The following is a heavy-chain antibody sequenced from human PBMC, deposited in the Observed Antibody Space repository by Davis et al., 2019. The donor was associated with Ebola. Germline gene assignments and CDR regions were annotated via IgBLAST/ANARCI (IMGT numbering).Heavy chain of an antibody. CDR2: IYSGGST. D-gene: IGHD2-2*02. V-gene: IGHV3-66*01. Sequence: GESLKISCAASGFTVSSNYMSWVRQAPGKGLEWVSVIYSGGSTYYADSVKGRFTISRDNSKNTLYLQMNSLRAEDTAVYYCARDNPGYCSSTSCYSYYYYGMDVWGQGTTVTVSS. J-gene: IGHJ6*02. CDR3: ARDNPGYCSSTSCYSYYYYGMDV. CDR1: GFTVSSNY.